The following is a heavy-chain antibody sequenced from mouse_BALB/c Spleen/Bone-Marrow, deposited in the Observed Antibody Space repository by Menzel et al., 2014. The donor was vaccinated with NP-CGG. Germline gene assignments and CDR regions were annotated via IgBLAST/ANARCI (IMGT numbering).Heavy chain of an antibody. D-gene: IGHD1-1*02. CDR2: INPSNGGT. CDR1: GYTFTSYY. V-gene: IGHV1S81*02. CDR3: TRSNGSWFAY. J-gene: IGHJ3*01. Sequence: QVQLQQSGAELVKPGASVKLSCKASGYTFTSYYIYWVKQRPGQGLEWIGEINPSNGGTNFNEKFKSKATLTVDKSSSTAYMQLSSLTSEDSAVYHCTRSNGSWFAYWGQGTLVTVSA.